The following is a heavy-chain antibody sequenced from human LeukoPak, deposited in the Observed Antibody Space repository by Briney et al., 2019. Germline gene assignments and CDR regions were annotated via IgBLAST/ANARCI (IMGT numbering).Heavy chain of an antibody. CDR3: ARAGPYSSVWYEGAFDY. J-gene: IGHJ4*02. D-gene: IGHD6-19*01. Sequence: GGSLRLSCAASGFTFSSYAMHWVRQAPGKGLEYVSAISSNGGSTYYANSVKGRFTISRDNSKNTLYLQMGSLRAEDMAVYYCARAGPYSSVWYEGAFDYWGQGTLVTVSS. CDR1: GFTFSSYA. CDR2: ISSNGGST. V-gene: IGHV3-64*01.